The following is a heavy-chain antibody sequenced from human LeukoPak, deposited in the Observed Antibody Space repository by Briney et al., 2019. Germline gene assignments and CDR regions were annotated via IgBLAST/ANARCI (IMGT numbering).Heavy chain of an antibody. CDR2: INPSGGST. CDR1: GYTFTSYY. J-gene: IGHJ5*02. D-gene: IGHD3-3*01. Sequence: ASVKVSCKASGYTFTSYYMHWVRQAPGQGLEWMGIINPSGGSTSYAQKFQGRVTMTRDTSTSTVCMELSSLRSEDTAVYYCARGSPSPRYYDFWSGYHGNWFDPWGQGTLVTVSS. CDR3: ARGSPSPRYYDFWSGYHGNWFDP. V-gene: IGHV1-46*01.